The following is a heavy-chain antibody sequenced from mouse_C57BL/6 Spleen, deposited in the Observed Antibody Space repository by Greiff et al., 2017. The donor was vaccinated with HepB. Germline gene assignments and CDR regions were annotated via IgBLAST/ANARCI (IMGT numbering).Heavy chain of an antibody. CDR1: GFTFSSYA. D-gene: IGHD2-5*01. J-gene: IGHJ2*01. Sequence: EVKLMESGGGLVKPGGSLKLSCAASGFTFSSYAMSWVRQTPEKRLEWVATISDGGSYTYYPDNVKGRFTISRDNAKNNLYLQMSHLKSEDTAMYDCARRSNYFFFDYWGQGTTLTVSS. CDR3: ARRSNYFFFDY. V-gene: IGHV5-4*03. CDR2: ISDGGSYT.